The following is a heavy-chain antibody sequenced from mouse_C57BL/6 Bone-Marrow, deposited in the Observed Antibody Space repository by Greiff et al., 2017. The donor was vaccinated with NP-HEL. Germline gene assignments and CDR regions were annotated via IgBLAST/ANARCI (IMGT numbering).Heavy chain of an antibody. J-gene: IGHJ1*03. Sequence: EVQLVESGGGLVKPGGSLKLSCAASGFTFSDYGMHWVRQAPEKGLEWVAYISSGSSTIYYADTVKGRFTISRDNAKNTLFLQMTSLRSEDTAMYYCARSYYYEGYFDVWGTGTTVTVSS. V-gene: IGHV5-17*01. CDR2: ISSGSSTI. D-gene: IGHD1-1*01. CDR3: ARSYYYEGYFDV. CDR1: GFTFSDYG.